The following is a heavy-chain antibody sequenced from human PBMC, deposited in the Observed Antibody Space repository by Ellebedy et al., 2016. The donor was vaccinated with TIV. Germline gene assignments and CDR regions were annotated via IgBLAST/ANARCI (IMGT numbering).Heavy chain of an antibody. CDR1: GFTFSGYA. V-gene: IGHV3-33*08. CDR2: IWNDGTIT. CDR3: ARGSDGQDY. J-gene: IGHJ4*02. Sequence: GGSLRLSCAASGFTFSGYAMSWVRQAPGKGLEWVAAIWNDGTITYYADSVKGRFTISRDNAKNTLYLQMNSLTVEDTGVYYCARGSDGQDYWGQGTLVTVSS. D-gene: IGHD2-8*01.